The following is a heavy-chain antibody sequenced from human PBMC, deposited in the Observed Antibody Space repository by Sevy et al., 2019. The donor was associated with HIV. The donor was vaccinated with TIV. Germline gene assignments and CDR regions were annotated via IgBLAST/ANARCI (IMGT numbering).Heavy chain of an antibody. CDR2: IKQDGSEK. D-gene: IGHD2-15*01. CDR3: ARALGYCSGGSCYLPGGWFDP. CDR1: GFTFSSYW. J-gene: IGHJ5*02. V-gene: IGHV3-7*03. Sequence: GGSLRLSCAASGFTFSSYWMSWVRQAPGKGLEWVAHIKQDGSEKYYVDSVKGRFTISRDNAKNSLYLQMNSLRAEDTAVYYCARALGYCSGGSCYLPGGWFDPWGQGTLVTVSS.